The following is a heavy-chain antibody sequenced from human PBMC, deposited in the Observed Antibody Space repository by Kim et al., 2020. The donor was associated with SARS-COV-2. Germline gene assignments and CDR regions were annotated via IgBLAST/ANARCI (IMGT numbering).Heavy chain of an antibody. CDR2: IVVGSGNT. D-gene: IGHD4-17*01. V-gene: IGHV1-58*01. CDR3: AADNYGEPDGFWFDP. Sequence: SVKVSCKASGFTFTSSAVQWVRQARGQRLEWIGWIVVGSGNTNYAQKFQERVTITRDMSTSTAYMELSTLRSEDTAVYYCAADNYGEPDGFWFDPWGQGTLVTVSS. CDR1: GFTFTSSA. J-gene: IGHJ5*02.